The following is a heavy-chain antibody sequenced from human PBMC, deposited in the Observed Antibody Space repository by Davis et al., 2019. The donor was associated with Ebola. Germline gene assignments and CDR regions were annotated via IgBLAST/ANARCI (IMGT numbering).Heavy chain of an antibody. CDR3: ARPSITGTADAFDI. Sequence: GASLKISCKASGYRITSYWIGWVRQMPGRGLQWMGIIYPDDSETTYSPSFQGQISISADRSISTAYLQWSSLKASDTAMYYCARPSITGTADAFDIWGQGTMVTVSS. V-gene: IGHV5-51*01. CDR2: IYPDDSET. CDR1: GYRITSYW. J-gene: IGHJ3*02. D-gene: IGHD1-20*01.